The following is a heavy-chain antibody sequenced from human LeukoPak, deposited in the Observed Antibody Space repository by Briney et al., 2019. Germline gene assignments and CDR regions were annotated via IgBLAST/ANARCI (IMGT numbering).Heavy chain of an antibody. D-gene: IGHD5-18*01. CDR2: INHSGST. J-gene: IGHJ4*02. CDR1: GGSISSYY. CDR3: ARGRKYTSGYRVTELGSGYSDY. Sequence: SETLSLTCTVSGGSISSYYWSWIRQPPGKGLEWIGEINHSGSTNYNPSLKSRVTISVDTSKNHFSLKLNSVTAADTAVYYCARGRKYTSGYRVTELGSGYSDYWGQGTLVTVSS. V-gene: IGHV4-34*01.